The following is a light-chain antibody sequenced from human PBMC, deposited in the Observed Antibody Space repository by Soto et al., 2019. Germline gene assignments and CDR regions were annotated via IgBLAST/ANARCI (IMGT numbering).Light chain of an antibody. Sequence: EVVMPQSPATLSVSPGERATLSCRATQSVSSNLAWYQQKPGQAPRLLIYGASTRATGIPARFSGSGSGTEFTLTISSRQSEDFAVYYCQQYNKWPWTFGQGTKVEIK. J-gene: IGKJ1*01. V-gene: IGKV3-15*01. CDR3: QQYNKWPWT. CDR1: QSVSSN. CDR2: GAS.